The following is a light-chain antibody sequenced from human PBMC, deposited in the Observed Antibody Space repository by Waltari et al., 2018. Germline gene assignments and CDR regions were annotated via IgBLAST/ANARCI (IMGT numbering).Light chain of an antibody. V-gene: IGKV1-5*03. CDR1: QSINNW. CDR2: KVS. CDR3: QQYDTYPWT. J-gene: IGKJ1*01. Sequence: DIQLTQSPSTLSASVGDRVTFTCRASQSINNWLAWYQQKPGKAPKLLIYKVSALGTGVPSRFSGSGSGTEFTLTISGLQPGDFATYYCQQYDTYPWTFGQGTKVEIK.